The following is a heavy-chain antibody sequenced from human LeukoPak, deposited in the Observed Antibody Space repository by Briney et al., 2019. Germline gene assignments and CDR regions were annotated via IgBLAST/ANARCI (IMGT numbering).Heavy chain of an antibody. CDR3: ARRIAASGKGDLDY. CDR2: IYYSGST. J-gene: IGHJ4*02. CDR1: GGSISSISYH. D-gene: IGHD6-13*01. Sequence: SETLSLTCTVSGGSISSISYHWGWIRQPPGKGLEWIGTIYYSGSTYYNPSLKGRVTISVDTSKNQFSLKVNSVTAADTAVYYCARRIAASGKGDLDYWGQGTLVTVSS. V-gene: IGHV4-39*01.